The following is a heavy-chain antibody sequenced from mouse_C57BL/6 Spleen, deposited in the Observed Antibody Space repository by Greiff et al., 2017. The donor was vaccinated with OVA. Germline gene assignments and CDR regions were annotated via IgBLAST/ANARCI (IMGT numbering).Heavy chain of an antibody. J-gene: IGHJ4*01. CDR3: ARHYGSMNAMDY. CDR2: IYPRSGNT. V-gene: IGHV1-81*01. CDR1: GYTFTSYG. D-gene: IGHD1-1*01. Sequence: QVHVKQSGAELARPGASVKLSCKASGYTFTSYGISWVKQRTGQGLEWIGEIYPRSGNTYYNEKFKGKATLTADKSSSTAYMELRSLTSEDSAVYFCARHYGSMNAMDYWGQGTSVTVSS.